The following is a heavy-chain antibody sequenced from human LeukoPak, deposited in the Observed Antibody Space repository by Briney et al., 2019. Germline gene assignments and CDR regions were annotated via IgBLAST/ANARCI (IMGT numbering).Heavy chain of an antibody. CDR2: ITYDGYYK. J-gene: IGHJ4*02. CDR1: GFSFSTYG. CDR3: AKDRSAGVRASPMDY. V-gene: IGHV3-30*18. D-gene: IGHD3-10*01. Sequence: PGGSLRLSCAASGFSFSTYGMHWVRQAPGKGLEWVAVITYDGYYKYYANSVKGRFTISSDNSKNTPYLQMNSLRAEDTAVYYCAKDRSAGVRASPMDYWGQGTLVTVSP.